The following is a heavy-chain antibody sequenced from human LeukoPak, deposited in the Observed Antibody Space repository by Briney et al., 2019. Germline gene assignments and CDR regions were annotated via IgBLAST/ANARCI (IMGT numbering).Heavy chain of an antibody. CDR3: AIDPNWGTHS. V-gene: IGHV3-30-3*01. CDR1: GFTFSSYA. Sequence: GGSLRLSYAASGFTFSSYAMHWVRQAPGKGLEWVAVISYDGSNKYYADSVKGRFTISRDNSKNALYLQMNSLRVEDTAVYYCAIDPNWGTHSWGQGVLVTVSS. J-gene: IGHJ4*02. CDR2: ISYDGSNK. D-gene: IGHD7-27*01.